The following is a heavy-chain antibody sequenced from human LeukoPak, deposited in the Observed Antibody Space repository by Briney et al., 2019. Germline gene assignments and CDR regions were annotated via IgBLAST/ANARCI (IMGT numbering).Heavy chain of an antibody. V-gene: IGHV3-23*01. J-gene: IGHJ4*02. D-gene: IGHD3-10*01. CDR3: AKDRGGSGSYFRPHLDY. CDR2: ISGSGGST. CDR1: GFTFSSYA. Sequence: GGSLRLSCAASGFTFSSYAMSWVRQAPGKGLEWVSAISGSGGSTYYADSVKGRFTISRDNSKNTLYLQMNSLRAEDTAVYYCAKDRGGSGSYFRPHLDYWGQGTLVTVSS.